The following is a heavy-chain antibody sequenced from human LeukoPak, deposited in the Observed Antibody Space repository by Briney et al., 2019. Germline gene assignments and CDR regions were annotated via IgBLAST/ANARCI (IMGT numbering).Heavy chain of an antibody. CDR3: ARVGIAAAAAGFDP. J-gene: IGHJ5*02. CDR2: IIPILGMA. V-gene: IGHV1-69*04. D-gene: IGHD6-13*01. Sequence: ASVKVSCKASGGTFSSYAISWVRQAPGQGLEWMGRIIPILGMANYAQKFQGRVTITADKSTSTAYMELSSLRSEDTAVYYCARVGIAAAAAGFDPWGQGTLVTVSS. CDR1: GGTFSSYA.